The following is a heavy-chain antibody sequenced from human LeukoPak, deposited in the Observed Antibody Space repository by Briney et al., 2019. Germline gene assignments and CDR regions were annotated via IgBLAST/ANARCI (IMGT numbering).Heavy chain of an antibody. J-gene: IGHJ4*02. D-gene: IGHD5-12*01. CDR1: GGSISSYY. CDR3: ARVGRGYSGYDPYYFDY. Sequence: PSETLSLTCTVSGGSISSYYWSWIRQPPGKGLEWIGYIYYSGSTNYNPSLKSRVTISVDTSKNQSSLKLSSVTAADTAVYYCARVGRGYSGYDPYYFDYWGQGTLVTVSS. V-gene: IGHV4-59*01. CDR2: IYYSGST.